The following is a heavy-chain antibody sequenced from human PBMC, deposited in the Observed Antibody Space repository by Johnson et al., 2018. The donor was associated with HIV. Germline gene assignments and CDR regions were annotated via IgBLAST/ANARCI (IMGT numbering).Heavy chain of an antibody. D-gene: IGHD5-12*01. V-gene: IGHV3-66*01. CDR2: IYSGGST. CDR1: GFTVSSNY. J-gene: IGHJ3*01. CDR3: AKGRGYDYDALDF. Sequence: EVQLVESGGGLVQPGGSLRLSCAASGFTVSSNYMSWVRQAPGKGLEWVSVIYSGGSTYYADSVRGRFSISRDKSKDTLYLQMSSLRAEDTAVYYCAKGRGYDYDALDFWGQGTMVTVSS.